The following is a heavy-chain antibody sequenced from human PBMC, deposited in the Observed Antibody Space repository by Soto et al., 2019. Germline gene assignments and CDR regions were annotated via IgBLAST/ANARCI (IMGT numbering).Heavy chain of an antibody. Sequence: ASVKVSCKXSGYTFTAYYMHWVRQAPGQGLEWMGRINPNTGGTNYAQQFQDRVTMTRDTSITTAYMELSRLTSDDTAVYYCARDRPPDYWGQGTLVTVSS. V-gene: IGHV1-2*06. CDR2: INPNTGGT. CDR3: ARDRPPDY. J-gene: IGHJ4*02. CDR1: GYTFTAYY.